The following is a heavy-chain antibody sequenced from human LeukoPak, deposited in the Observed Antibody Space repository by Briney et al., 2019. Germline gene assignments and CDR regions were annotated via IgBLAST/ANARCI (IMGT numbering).Heavy chain of an antibody. V-gene: IGHV4-4*07. J-gene: IGHJ4*02. D-gene: IGHD1-14*01. CDR2: IYITGST. Sequence: ASETLSLTCTVSGGSITSYYWSWIRQSAGKGLEWIGRIYITGSTTYNPSLKSRVTMSLDTSKNQFSLKLSSVTAADTAVYYCARDSPTNYFDYWGQGTLVTVSS. CDR1: GGSITSYY. CDR3: ARDSPTNYFDY.